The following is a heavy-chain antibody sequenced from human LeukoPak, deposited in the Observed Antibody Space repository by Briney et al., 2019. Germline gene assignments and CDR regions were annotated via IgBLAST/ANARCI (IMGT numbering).Heavy chain of an antibody. V-gene: IGHV3-21*01. CDR3: ARPGIAVAGEFFDY. Sequence: GWSLRLSRAASGFIFSSYSMNGVRQAPGKGREWVSLIWRSSRYLYNADSVKGRFTISKENAKNSLYLQMNSLRAEDTAVYYCARPGIAVAGEFFDYWGQGNLVTVSS. CDR1: GFIFSSYS. D-gene: IGHD6-19*01. J-gene: IGHJ4*02. CDR2: IWRSSRYL.